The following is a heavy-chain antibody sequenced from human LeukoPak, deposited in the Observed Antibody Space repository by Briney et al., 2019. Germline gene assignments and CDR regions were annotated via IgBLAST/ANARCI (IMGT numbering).Heavy chain of an antibody. CDR3: AREWYSSSWYY. V-gene: IGHV1-69*04. J-gene: IGHJ4*02. CDR1: GGTFISYA. D-gene: IGHD6-13*01. CDR2: IIPILGIA. Sequence: SVKVSCKASGGTFISYAISWVRQAPGQGLEWMGRIIPILGIANYAQMFRGRVTITADKATSTAYMELSSLRSEDTAVYYCAREWYSSSWYYWGQGTLVTVSS.